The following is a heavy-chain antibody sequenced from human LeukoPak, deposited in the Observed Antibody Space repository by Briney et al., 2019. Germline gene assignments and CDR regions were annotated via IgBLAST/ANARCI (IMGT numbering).Heavy chain of an antibody. CDR2: GGPNSGVT. V-gene: IGHV1-2*02. CDR1: GYTFTGHY. J-gene: IGHJ1*01. CDR3: ARDSPEPAAGILQH. Sequence: ASVKVSCKASGYTFTGHYIHWVRHAPGPGHEWMGWGGPNSGVTNYAQKFQGRVTMTRETSINTAYMELRSLRSDDTAVYYCARDSPEPAAGILQHWGPGTLVTVSS. D-gene: IGHD6-13*01.